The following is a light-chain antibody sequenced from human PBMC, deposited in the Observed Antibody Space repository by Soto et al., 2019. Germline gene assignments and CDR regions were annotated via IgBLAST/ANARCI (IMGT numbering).Light chain of an antibody. J-gene: IGKJ2*01. V-gene: IGKV2-30*01. Sequence: DVVMTQSPLSLPVTLGQPASISCRSRQSLVYSDGNAYLSWFQQRPGQSPRRLIYNAFNRDSGVPSSFGGSGSRTEFTLKISSVEAGDVGIYYCIQGTRWPPVTFGQGTKLEIK. CDR2: NAF. CDR3: IQGTRWPPVT. CDR1: QSLVYSDGNAY.